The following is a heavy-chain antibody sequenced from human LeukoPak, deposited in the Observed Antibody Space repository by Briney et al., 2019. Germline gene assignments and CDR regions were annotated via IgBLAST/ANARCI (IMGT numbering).Heavy chain of an antibody. CDR1: GYSFTNYW. J-gene: IGHJ3*02. CDR3: ARPSDTAMYHDAFDI. D-gene: IGHD5-18*01. Sequence: GESLKISCKGSGYSFTNYWIGWVRQMPGKGLEWMGIIYPGDSDSRYSPSLQGQVTISADKSISTAYLQWSSLKASDTAMYYCARPSDTAMYHDAFDIWGQGTMVTVSS. CDR2: IYPGDSDS. V-gene: IGHV5-51*01.